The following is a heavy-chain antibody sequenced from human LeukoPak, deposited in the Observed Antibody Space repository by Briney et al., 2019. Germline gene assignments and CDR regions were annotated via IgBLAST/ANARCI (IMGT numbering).Heavy chain of an antibody. Sequence: SETLSPTCTVSGGSISSSSYYWGWIRQPPGKGLEWIASIYYSGSTYYNPSLKSRVTISVDTSKNQFALKLSSVTAADTAVYYCARSVAAAGTGRASFDYWGQGTLVTVSS. D-gene: IGHD6-13*01. CDR1: GGSISSSSYY. CDR2: IYYSGST. V-gene: IGHV4-39*06. CDR3: ARSVAAAGTGRASFDY. J-gene: IGHJ4*02.